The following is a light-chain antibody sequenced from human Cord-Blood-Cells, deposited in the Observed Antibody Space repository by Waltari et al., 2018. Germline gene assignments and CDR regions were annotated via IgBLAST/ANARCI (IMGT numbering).Light chain of an antibody. CDR2: DVS. CDR3: SSYTSSSTRV. Sequence: QSALTQPASVSGSPGQSITISCTGTSSDVGGYNYVSWYQQHPGQAPKLMIYDVSNRPSGVSNRFSCSKAGNTASLTISGLQAEDEADYYCSSYTSSSTRVFGGGTKLTVL. CDR1: SSDVGGYNY. J-gene: IGLJ3*02. V-gene: IGLV2-14*01.